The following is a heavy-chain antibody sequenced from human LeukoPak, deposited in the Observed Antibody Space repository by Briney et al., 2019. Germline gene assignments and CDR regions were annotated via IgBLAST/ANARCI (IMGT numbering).Heavy chain of an antibody. V-gene: IGHV1-69*13. CDR1: GGTFSSYA. Sequence: SVKVSCKASGGTFSSYAISWVRQAPGQGLEWMGGIIPIFGTANYAQKFQGRVTITAGESTSTAYMELSSLRSEDTAVYYCARDLDDFWTHDPWGQGTLVTVSS. CDR2: IIPIFGTA. J-gene: IGHJ5*02. D-gene: IGHD3-3*01. CDR3: ARDLDDFWTHDP.